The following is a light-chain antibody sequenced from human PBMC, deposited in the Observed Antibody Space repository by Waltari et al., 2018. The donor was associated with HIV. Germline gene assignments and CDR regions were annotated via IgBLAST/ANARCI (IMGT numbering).Light chain of an antibody. Sequence: QSVLTQPPSVSGAPGQTVTIPCTGSSPNIGANSDVHWYQQLPGRAPKVLVYGNIYRPPGVPDRFSGSKSGTSASLAITGLQADDEGYYYCQSYDTRSSGFLVFGGGTKVTVL. J-gene: IGLJ3*02. CDR3: QSYDTRSSGFLV. CDR1: SPNIGANSD. V-gene: IGLV1-40*01. CDR2: GNI.